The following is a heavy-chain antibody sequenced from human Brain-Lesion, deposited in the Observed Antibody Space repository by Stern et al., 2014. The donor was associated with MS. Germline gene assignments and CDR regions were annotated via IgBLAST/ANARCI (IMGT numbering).Heavy chain of an antibody. CDR2: ISWNSGTI. D-gene: IGHD1-14*01. CDR3: ARDITGSSAYFAY. Sequence: EVQLVESGGDLVQPGRSLRLSCAAFGFTFDDYAMHWVRQAPGQGLAWVAGISWNSGTIGYADCVKGRFTTSRDNAYSSLYLQMNSLRPEDTALYYCARDITGSSAYFAYWGQGTLVTVSS. J-gene: IGHJ4*02. V-gene: IGHV3-9*01. CDR1: GFTFDDYA.